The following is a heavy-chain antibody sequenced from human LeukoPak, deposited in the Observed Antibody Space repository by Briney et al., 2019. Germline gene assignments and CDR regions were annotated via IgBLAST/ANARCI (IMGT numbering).Heavy chain of an antibody. J-gene: IGHJ4*02. Sequence: ASVKVSCKASGYTFTSYGISWVRQAPGQGLEWMGIISPSGADTIYAQKFQGRVTMTRDTSTSTLYMELSSLRSEDTAVYYCARGLFCATSNCRYFDYWGQGTLVTVSS. D-gene: IGHD1-26*01. V-gene: IGHV1-46*01. CDR1: GYTFTSYG. CDR2: ISPSGADT. CDR3: ARGLFCATSNCRYFDY.